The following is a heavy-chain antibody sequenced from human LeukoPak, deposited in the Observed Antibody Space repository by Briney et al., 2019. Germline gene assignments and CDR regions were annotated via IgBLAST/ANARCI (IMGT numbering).Heavy chain of an antibody. CDR3: ARGRSNTLLREVAMSDGFDV. D-gene: IGHD3-10*01. CDR1: GFTFNSYG. CDR2: IDTSGSYI. V-gene: IGHV3-21*01. J-gene: IGHJ3*01. Sequence: GGSLRLSCTASGFTFNSYGLKWVRQAPGKGLEWVSFIDTSGSYIYYGDSVKGRVTISRDNAKNSLYLQMNGLRAEDTAVYYCARGRSNTLLREVAMSDGFDVWGQGAMVTVSS.